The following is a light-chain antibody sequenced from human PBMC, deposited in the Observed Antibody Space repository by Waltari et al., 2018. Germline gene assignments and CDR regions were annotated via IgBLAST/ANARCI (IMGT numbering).Light chain of an antibody. CDR1: SSNIGSNY. CDR2: KNN. J-gene: IGLJ3*02. CDR3: AAWDDSLSGLV. V-gene: IGLV1-47*01. Sequence: SVLTQPPSASGTPGQKVTISCNGRSSNIGSNYVYWYQQLPGMAPKLLIFKNNQRPSGVPDRFSDSKSGTSASLAINGLRSEDEADYYCAAWDDSLSGLVLGGGTKVTVL.